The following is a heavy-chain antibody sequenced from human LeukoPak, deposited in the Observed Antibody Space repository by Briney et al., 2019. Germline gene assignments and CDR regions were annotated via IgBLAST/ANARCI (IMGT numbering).Heavy chain of an antibody. Sequence: GASVKVSCKASGYTFTSYYMHWVRQAPGQGLEWMGIINPSGGSTSYAQKFQGRVTMTRDMSTSTVYMELSSLRSEDTAVYYRARDLSDILTGYYPDWYFDLWGRGTLVTVSS. D-gene: IGHD3-9*01. CDR1: GYTFTSYY. J-gene: IGHJ2*01. CDR2: INPSGGST. V-gene: IGHV1-46*01. CDR3: ARDLSDILTGYYPDWYFDL.